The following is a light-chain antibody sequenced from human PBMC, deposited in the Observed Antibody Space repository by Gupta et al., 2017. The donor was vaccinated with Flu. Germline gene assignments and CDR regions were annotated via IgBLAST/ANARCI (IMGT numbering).Light chain of an antibody. CDR2: EVS. V-gene: IGLV2-14*01. J-gene: IGLJ3*02. CDR3: RAYRNTTPFV. Sequence: SWYQQHPGKAPQLLIYEVSYRPSGASYRFSGSKSGNTDTLAISGLQAEDEADYYCRAYRNTTPFVFGGGTKLTVL.